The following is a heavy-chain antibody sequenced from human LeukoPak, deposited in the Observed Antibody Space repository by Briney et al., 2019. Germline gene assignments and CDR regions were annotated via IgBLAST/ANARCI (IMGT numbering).Heavy chain of an antibody. V-gene: IGHV1-8*03. CDR1: GYTFTRYD. CDR3: ARGGWLQAFDY. J-gene: IGHJ4*02. CDR2: MNPNSGNT. Sequence: GASVKVSCKASGYTFTRYDINWVRQAAGQGLEWMGWMNPNSGNTGYAQKFQGRVTITRNTSISTAYMELSSLTSEDTAVYYCARGGWLQAFDYWGQGTLVTVSS. D-gene: IGHD5-24*01.